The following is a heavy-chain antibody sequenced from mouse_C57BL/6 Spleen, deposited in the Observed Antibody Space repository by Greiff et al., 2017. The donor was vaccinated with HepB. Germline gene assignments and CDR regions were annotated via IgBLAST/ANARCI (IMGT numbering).Heavy chain of an antibody. CDR1: GYAFSSYW. D-gene: IGHD4-1*01. V-gene: IGHV1-80*01. CDR3: ARWDDVGYWYFDV. CDR2: IYPGDGDT. Sequence: QVQLQQSGAELVKPGASVKISCKASGYAFSSYWMNWVKQRPGKGLEWIGQIYPGDGDTNYNGKFKGKATLTADKSSSTAYMQLSSLTSEDSAVYFCARWDDVGYWYFDVWGTGTTVTVSS. J-gene: IGHJ1*03.